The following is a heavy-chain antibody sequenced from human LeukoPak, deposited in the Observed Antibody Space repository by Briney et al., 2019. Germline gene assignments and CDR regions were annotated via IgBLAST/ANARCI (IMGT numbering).Heavy chain of an antibody. CDR2: IYYSGST. CDR3: ASARTTAFMDV. J-gene: IGHJ6*04. Sequence: PSETLSLTCTVSGGSISSSSYYWGWIRQPPGKGLEWIGSIYYSGSTYYNPSLKSRVTMSVDTSKNQFSLKLSSVTAADTAVYYCASARTTAFMDVWGKGTTVTVSS. CDR1: GGSISSSSYY. V-gene: IGHV4-39*07. D-gene: IGHD2-2*01.